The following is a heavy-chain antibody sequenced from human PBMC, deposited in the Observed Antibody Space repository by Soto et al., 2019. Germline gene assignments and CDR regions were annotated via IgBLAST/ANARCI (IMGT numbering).Heavy chain of an antibody. CDR3: ARGPRTYYYDSSGYESLGYFDY. D-gene: IGHD3-22*01. V-gene: IGHV3-66*01. J-gene: IGHJ4*02. Sequence: EVQLVESGGGLVQPGGSLRLSCAASGFTVSSNYMSWVRQAPGKGLEWVSVIYSGGSTYYADSVKGRFTISRDNSKXTXXXQXXSLRAEDTAVYYCARGPRTYYYDSSGYESLGYFDYWGQGTLVTVSS. CDR2: IYSGGST. CDR1: GFTVSSNY.